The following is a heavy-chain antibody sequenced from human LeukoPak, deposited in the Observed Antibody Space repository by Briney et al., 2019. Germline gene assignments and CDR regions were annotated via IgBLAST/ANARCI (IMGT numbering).Heavy chain of an antibody. D-gene: IGHD3-22*01. J-gene: IGHJ2*01. CDR3: ARSPSGYRFWYFDL. V-gene: IGHV4-39*07. Sequence: SETLSLTCTVSGGSISSTNYYWGWIRQPPGKGLEWIGSMYYSGGTYYNPSLKGRVTISVDTSKNQFSLNLSSVTAADTAVYYCARSPSGYRFWYFDLWGRGTLVTVSS. CDR2: MYYSGGT. CDR1: GGSISSTNYY.